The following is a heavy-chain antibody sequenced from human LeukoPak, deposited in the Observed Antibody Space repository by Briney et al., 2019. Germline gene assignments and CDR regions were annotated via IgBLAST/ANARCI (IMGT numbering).Heavy chain of an antibody. V-gene: IGHV3-21*01. J-gene: IGHJ6*03. CDR3: ARDHNSYDGGYYYYMAV. CDR1: GFTFSSYS. CDR2: ISSSSSYI. D-gene: IGHD2-8*01. Sequence: GGSLRLSCAASGFTFSSYSMNWVRKAPGKGLGLVSSISSSSSYIYYADSVKGRFTISSDNAKNSLYLQMNSLRAEDTAVYYCARDHNSYDGGYYYYMAVWGKGTTVTVSS.